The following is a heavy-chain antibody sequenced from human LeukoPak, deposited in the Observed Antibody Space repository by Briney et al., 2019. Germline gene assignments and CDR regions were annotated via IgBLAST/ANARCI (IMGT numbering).Heavy chain of an antibody. CDR2: ISSNGGST. CDR1: GFTFSSYT. J-gene: IGHJ4*02. V-gene: IGHV3-64*01. D-gene: IGHD6-13*01. Sequence: GGSLRLSCAASGFTFSSYTMHWVRQAPGKGLEYVSAISSNGGSTYYANSVKGRFTISRDNSKNTLYLQMNSLRAEDTAVYYCAQKQQLVRAHFDYWGQGTLVTVSS. CDR3: AQKQQLVRAHFDY.